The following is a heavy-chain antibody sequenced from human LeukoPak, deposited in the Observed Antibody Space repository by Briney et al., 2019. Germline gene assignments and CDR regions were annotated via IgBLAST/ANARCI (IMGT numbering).Heavy chain of an antibody. Sequence: GGSLRLSCAASGFPFSTYWMHWVRQAPGKGLVWVSRINPDGHSTTYADSVKGRFTISRDNAKNTLYLQMNSLRVEDTAVYYCATGGIDSRYYFDNWGQGTLVTVSS. CDR2: INPDGHST. CDR1: GFPFSTYW. J-gene: IGHJ4*02. D-gene: IGHD3-10*01. V-gene: IGHV3-74*03. CDR3: ATGGIDSRYYFDN.